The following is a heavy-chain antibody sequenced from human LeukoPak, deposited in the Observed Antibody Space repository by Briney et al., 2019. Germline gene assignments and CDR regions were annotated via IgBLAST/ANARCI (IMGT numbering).Heavy chain of an antibody. V-gene: IGHV3-30-3*01. Sequence: GGSLRLSCVASGFTFNSFAMHWVRQAPGKGLEWVAVISYDGSKRYYADSGKGRFTISRDNSKNATYLEMNSMRVEDTAIYYCTRDHYPGIARGGAWNFWGQGTMVTVSS. J-gene: IGHJ3*01. CDR1: GFTFNSFA. D-gene: IGHD3-10*01. CDR2: ISYDGSKR. CDR3: TRDHYPGIARGGAWNF.